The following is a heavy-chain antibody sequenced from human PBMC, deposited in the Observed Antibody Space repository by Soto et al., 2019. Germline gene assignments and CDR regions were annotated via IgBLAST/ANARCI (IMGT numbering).Heavy chain of an antibody. Sequence: KTSETLSLTCTVSGGSISSGGYYWSWIRQHPGKGLEWIGYIYYSGSTYYNPSLKSRVTISVDTSKNQFSLKLSSVTAADTAVYYCARDKKGYYYGSGSYYNPPRGMDVWGQGTTVTVSS. J-gene: IGHJ6*02. CDR3: ARDKKGYYYGSGSYYNPPRGMDV. V-gene: IGHV4-31*03. CDR1: GGSISSGGYY. D-gene: IGHD3-10*01. CDR2: IYYSGST.